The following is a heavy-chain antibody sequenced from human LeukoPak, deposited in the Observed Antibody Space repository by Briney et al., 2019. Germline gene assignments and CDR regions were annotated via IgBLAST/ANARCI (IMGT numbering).Heavy chain of an antibody. V-gene: IGHV4-61*02. CDR3: ARGPYYYGGSAFDI. CDR2: IYSSGST. J-gene: IGHJ3*02. D-gene: IGHD3-10*01. Sequence: PLETLSLTCTVSGGSISSGSYYWSWIRQPPGKGLEWIGRIYSSGSTNYNPSLKSRVTISVYTSRNQFSLKLSSVTAADTAVYYCARGPYYYGGSAFDIWGQGTMVTVSP. CDR1: GGSISSGSYY.